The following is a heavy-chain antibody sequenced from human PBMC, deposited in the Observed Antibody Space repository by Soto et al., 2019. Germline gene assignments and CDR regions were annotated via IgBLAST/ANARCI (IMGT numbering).Heavy chain of an antibody. J-gene: IGHJ5*02. V-gene: IGHV3-7*01. D-gene: IGHD6-6*01. CDR2: IKQDGSEK. CDR1: GFTFSSYW. Sequence: EVQLVESGGGLVQPGGSLRLSCAASGFTFSSYWMNWVRQAPGKGLEWVANIKQDGSEKYYVDSVKGRFTISRDNAKNSLYLQMNSLRAEDTAVYYCARSIAARLNWFDPWGQGTLVTVSS. CDR3: ARSIAARLNWFDP.